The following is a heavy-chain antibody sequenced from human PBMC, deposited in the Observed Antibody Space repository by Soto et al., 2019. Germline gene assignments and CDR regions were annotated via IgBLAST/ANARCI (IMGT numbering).Heavy chain of an antibody. J-gene: IGHJ4*02. V-gene: IGHV2-5*02. Sequence: SGPTLVNPTHTLTLTCTFSGFSLTTNGVGVGWIRQPPGKALEWLALLYWDGDKRYSPSLKNRLTVAKDTSENRVILTMTNMDPVDTATYYCAHRTSLYDSSGLAFDYWGQGTLVTVSS. CDR1: GFSLTTNGVG. CDR3: AHRTSLYDSSGLAFDY. CDR2: LYWDGDK. D-gene: IGHD3-22*01.